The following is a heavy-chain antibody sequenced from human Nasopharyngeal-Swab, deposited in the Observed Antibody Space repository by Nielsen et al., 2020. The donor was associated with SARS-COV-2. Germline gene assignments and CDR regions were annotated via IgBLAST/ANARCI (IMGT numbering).Heavy chain of an antibody. D-gene: IGHD5-18*01. CDR2: VDYDGVRT. V-gene: IGHV3-23*01. CDR1: GFIFSTYD. Sequence: GESLKISCAASGFIFSTYDIYWVRQAPGQGLEWVSTVDYDGVRTHYADSVEGRFIISRDNSKNTVYLQIKSLGVEDAAVYYCATWMTAHFDYWGQGTLVT. CDR3: ATWMTAHFDY. J-gene: IGHJ4*02.